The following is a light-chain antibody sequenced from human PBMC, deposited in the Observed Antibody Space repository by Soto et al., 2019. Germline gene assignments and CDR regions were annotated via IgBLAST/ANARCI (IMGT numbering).Light chain of an antibody. CDR2: GAS. CDR3: QQYGSSPRIT. Sequence: SPCTLSXSPGERATLSCRASQSVSSSYLAWYQQKPGQAPRLLIYGASSRATGIPDRFSGSGSGTDFTLTISRLEPEDFAVYYCQQYGSSPRITFGQGTRLEIK. J-gene: IGKJ5*01. V-gene: IGKV3-20*01. CDR1: QSVSSSY.